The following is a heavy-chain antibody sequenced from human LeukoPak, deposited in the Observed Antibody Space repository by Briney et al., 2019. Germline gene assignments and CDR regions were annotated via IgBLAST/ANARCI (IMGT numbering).Heavy chain of an antibody. J-gene: IGHJ4*02. D-gene: IGHD3-3*01. CDR3: AKDRDFWSGPPDDY. Sequence: GGSLRLSCAASGFTFSSYAMSWVRQAPEKGLEWVSAISGSGGSTYYADSVKGRFTISRDNSKNTLYLQMNSLRAEDTAVYYCAKDRDFWSGPPDDYWGQGTLVTVSS. V-gene: IGHV3-23*01. CDR1: GFTFSSYA. CDR2: ISGSGGST.